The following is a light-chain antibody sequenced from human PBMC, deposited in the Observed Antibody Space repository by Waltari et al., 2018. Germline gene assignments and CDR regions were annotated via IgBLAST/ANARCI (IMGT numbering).Light chain of an antibody. J-gene: IGKJ4*01. V-gene: IGKV3-15*01. Sequence: EIVMTQSPATLSVSPGERATLSCRASQSVSSNLAWYQQKPGQAPRLLIYGASTRATGIPARFSGSGSGTEFTLTISSLQSEDFAVYYCQQYNNWPSLGLTFGGGTKVEIK. CDR2: GAS. CDR1: QSVSSN. CDR3: QQYNNWPSLGLT.